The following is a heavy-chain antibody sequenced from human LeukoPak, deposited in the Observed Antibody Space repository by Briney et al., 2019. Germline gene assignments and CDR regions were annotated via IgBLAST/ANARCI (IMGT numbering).Heavy chain of an antibody. D-gene: IGHD3-22*01. V-gene: IGHV4-61*08. Sequence: NPSQTLSLTCTVSGGSISSGGYYWSWIRQPPGKGLEWIGYIYYSGSTNYNPSLKSRVTISVDTSKNQFSLKLSSVTAADTAVYYCARVRYYDSSGYYYFDYWGQGTLVTVSS. J-gene: IGHJ4*02. CDR2: IYYSGST. CDR1: GGSISSGGYY. CDR3: ARVRYYDSSGYYYFDY.